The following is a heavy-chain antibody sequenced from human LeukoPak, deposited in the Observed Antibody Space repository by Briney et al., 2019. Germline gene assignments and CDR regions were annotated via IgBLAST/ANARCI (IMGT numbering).Heavy chain of an antibody. J-gene: IGHJ6*02. CDR1: GFPFSSYG. V-gene: IGHV3-33*01. Sequence: PGRSLRLSCAASGFPFSSYGMHWVRQAPGKGLEWVAIIWFDGSYKYHADSVRGRFTISRDNSKNTLYLQMNSLRAEDTALYYCARDRVLYFYYGMDVWGQGTTVTVSS. CDR2: IWFDGSYK. CDR3: ARDRVLYFYYGMDV. D-gene: IGHD2-21*01.